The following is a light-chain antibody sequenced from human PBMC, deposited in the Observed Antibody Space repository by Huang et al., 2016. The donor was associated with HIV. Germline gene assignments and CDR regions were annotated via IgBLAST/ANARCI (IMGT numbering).Light chain of an antibody. J-gene: IGKJ1*01. CDR1: QTIFTY. CDR3: QQTYNIPRT. V-gene: IGKV1-39*01. CDR2: AAS. Sequence: DIQMTQSPSPLSASVGDRVSITCRASQTIFTYLSWYQQQPGKAPNLLIYAASSLQSGVPSRFSGSGSVTEFTLTISSLQPEDIATYYCQQTYNIPRTFGQGTKVEIK.